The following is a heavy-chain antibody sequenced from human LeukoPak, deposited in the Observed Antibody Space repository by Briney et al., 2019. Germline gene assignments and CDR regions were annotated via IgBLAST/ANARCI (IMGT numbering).Heavy chain of an antibody. CDR3: ASHGVWFGELSSYYYYGMDV. D-gene: IGHD3-10*01. CDR1: GFTFDDYG. CDR2: INWNGGST. V-gene: IGHV3-20*04. Sequence: PGGSLRLSCAASGFTFDDYGMSWVRQAPGKGLEWVSGINWNGGSTGYADSVKGRFTISRDNDKNSLYLQMNSLRAEDTDLYYCASHGVWFGELSSYYYYGMDVWGQGTTVTVSS. J-gene: IGHJ6*02.